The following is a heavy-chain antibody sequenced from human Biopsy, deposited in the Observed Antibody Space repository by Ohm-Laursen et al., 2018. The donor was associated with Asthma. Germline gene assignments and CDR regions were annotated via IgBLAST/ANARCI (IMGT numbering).Heavy chain of an antibody. CDR3: ARAVDYSHYYGIDV. CDR2: ISVYNGNT. Sequence: ASVKVSCKTYGYTFNSAGITWARQAPGQGLEWMGWISVYNGNTKDAQKLQDRVTMITDTSTSTAYMELRSLRSDDTAVYFCARAVDYSHYYGIDVWGQGTTVTVS. V-gene: IGHV1-18*01. J-gene: IGHJ6*02. CDR1: GYTFNSAG. D-gene: IGHD3-10*01.